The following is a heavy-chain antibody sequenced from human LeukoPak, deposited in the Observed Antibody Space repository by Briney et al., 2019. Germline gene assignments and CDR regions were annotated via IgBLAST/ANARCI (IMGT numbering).Heavy chain of an antibody. CDR3: VRRASYYDGLDY. D-gene: IGHD3-22*01. V-gene: IGHV5-51*01. CDR2: IYPGDSDT. Sequence: GESLKISCKGSGYIFTSYWIGWVRQMPGKGLEWMGIIYPGDSDTRYSPSFQGQVSISADKSISTAYLQWSSLKTSDTAMYYCVRRASYYDGLDYWGQGTLVTVSS. CDR1: GYIFTSYW. J-gene: IGHJ4*02.